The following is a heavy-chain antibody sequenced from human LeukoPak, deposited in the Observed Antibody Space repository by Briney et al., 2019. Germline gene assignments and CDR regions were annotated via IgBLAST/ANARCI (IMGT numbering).Heavy chain of an antibody. Sequence: GGSLRLSCAASGFTFSSYSMNWVRQAPGKGLEWVSSISSSSSYIYYADSVKGRFTISRDNAKNSLYLQMNSLRAEDTAVYYCASSQFRVVYYFDCWGQGTLVTVSS. V-gene: IGHV3-21*01. J-gene: IGHJ4*02. CDR1: GFTFSSYS. CDR3: ASSQFRVVYYFDC. D-gene: IGHD3-10*01. CDR2: ISSSSSYI.